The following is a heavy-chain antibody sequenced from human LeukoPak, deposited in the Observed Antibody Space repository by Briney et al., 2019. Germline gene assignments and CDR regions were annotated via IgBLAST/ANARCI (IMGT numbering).Heavy chain of an antibody. CDR2: IRDGGSDK. CDR3: ARDLMGIAYRGAFYY. J-gene: IGHJ4*02. V-gene: IGHV3-30*02. CDR1: GFFFSGSG. Sequence: GGSLRLSCAASGFFFSGSGMHWVRQAPGKGLEWVAFIRDGGSDKYYGDSVRGRFTISRDNSKNTLYLQMNRLRVEDAALYYCARDLMGIAYRGAFYYWGQGTLVTVSS. D-gene: IGHD6-13*01.